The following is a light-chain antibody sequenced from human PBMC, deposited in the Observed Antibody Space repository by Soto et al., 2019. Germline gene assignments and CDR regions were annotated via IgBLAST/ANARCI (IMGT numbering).Light chain of an antibody. CDR1: QSVSST. V-gene: IGKV3-15*01. Sequence: ELVVTQSRSTLSVSPGERDTLSCRASQSVSSTLAWSQQKTGQAPRLLIYDASTLPSAVPSRFSGSGSGTEFTLTITSLQTDEFATYYCQQYNSYSRTLGQGTKVDI. J-gene: IGKJ1*01. CDR2: DAS. CDR3: QQYNSYSRT.